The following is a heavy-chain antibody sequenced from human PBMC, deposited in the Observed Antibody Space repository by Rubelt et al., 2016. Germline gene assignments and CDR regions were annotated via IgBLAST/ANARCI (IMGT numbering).Heavy chain of an antibody. CDR3: ARDSGGSGSPLD. CDR1: GYTFTGYY. V-gene: IGHV1-69*06. D-gene: IGHD3-10*01. J-gene: IGHJ4*02. Sequence: QVQLVQSGAEVKKPGASVKVSCKASGYTFTGYYMHWVRQAPGQGLEWMGGIIPIFGTANYAQKFQGRVTITADKSTSTAYMELSSLRSEDTAVYYCARDSGGSGSPLDWGQGTLVTVSS. CDR2: IIPIFGTA.